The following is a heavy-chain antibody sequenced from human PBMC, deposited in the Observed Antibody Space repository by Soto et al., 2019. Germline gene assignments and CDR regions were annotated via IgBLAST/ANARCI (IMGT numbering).Heavy chain of an antibody. J-gene: IGHJ4*02. Sequence: GGSLRLSCTASGFTFGDYAMSWVRQAPGKGLEWVGFIRSKAYGGTTEYAASVKGRFTISRDDSKSIAYLQMNSLKTEDTAVYYCTRANIWSGYYYYFDYWGQGTLVTVSS. CDR2: IRSKAYGGTT. V-gene: IGHV3-49*04. CDR3: TRANIWSGYYYYFDY. D-gene: IGHD3-3*01. CDR1: GFTFGDYA.